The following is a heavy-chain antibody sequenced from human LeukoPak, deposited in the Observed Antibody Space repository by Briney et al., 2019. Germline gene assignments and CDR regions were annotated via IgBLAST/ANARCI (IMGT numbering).Heavy chain of an antibody. Sequence: PGGSLRLSFAASGFTFSTYWMTWVRQAPGKGLEWVANIKQDESEKYYVDSVKGRFTISRDNAKNSLYLQMNSLRAEDTAVYYCARDGVRSRYCSSTSCYKDSYNWFDPWGQGTLVTVSS. V-gene: IGHV3-7*01. CDR2: IKQDESEK. CDR1: GFTFSTYW. D-gene: IGHD2-2*02. J-gene: IGHJ5*02. CDR3: ARDGVRSRYCSSTSCYKDSYNWFDP.